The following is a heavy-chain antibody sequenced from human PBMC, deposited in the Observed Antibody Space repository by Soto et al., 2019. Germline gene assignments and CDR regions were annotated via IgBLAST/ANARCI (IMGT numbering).Heavy chain of an antibody. CDR1: GFTFSSYS. CDR3: ARSQAFLEPSGMDV. V-gene: IGHV3-48*02. J-gene: IGHJ6*02. D-gene: IGHD3-3*02. CDR2: ISSSSSTI. Sequence: PGGSLRLSCAASGFTFSSYSMNWVRQAPGKGLEWVSYISSSSSTIYYADSVKGRFTISRDNAKNSLYLQMNSLRDEDTAVYYCARSQAFLEPSGMDVWGQGTTVTVSS.